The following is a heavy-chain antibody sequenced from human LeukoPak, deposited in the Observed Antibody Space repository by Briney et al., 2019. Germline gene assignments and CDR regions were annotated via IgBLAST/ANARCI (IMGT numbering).Heavy chain of an antibody. CDR3: TRANGYGLIDY. J-gene: IGHJ4*02. V-gene: IGHV4-38-2*02. CDR1: GYSITSISY. Sequence: SETLSLTCSVSGYSITSISYWGWIRQPPGKGLEWIAGIYDSGTTYYNPSLKSRVSISVDTSKNEFSLRLTSVTAADTAVYYCTRANGYGLIDYWGQGTLVTVSS. D-gene: IGHD3-16*01. CDR2: IYDSGTT.